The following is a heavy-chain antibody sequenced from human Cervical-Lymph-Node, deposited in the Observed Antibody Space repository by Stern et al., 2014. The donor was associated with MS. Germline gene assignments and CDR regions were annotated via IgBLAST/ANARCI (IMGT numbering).Heavy chain of an antibody. Sequence: VQLVESGGGVVQPGGSLRLSCTASGFTFSSHGMHWVRQTPDKGLEWVALIWHDGTNKYYADSVRGRFTISRDNSRNTLYLQINSLRAEDTAVYYCARDQPLSIYYYDSSGYLDYWGQGTVITVSS. J-gene: IGHJ4*02. V-gene: IGHV3-33*01. CDR2: IWHDGTNK. CDR3: ARDQPLSIYYYDSSGYLDY. CDR1: GFTFSSHG. D-gene: IGHD3-22*01.